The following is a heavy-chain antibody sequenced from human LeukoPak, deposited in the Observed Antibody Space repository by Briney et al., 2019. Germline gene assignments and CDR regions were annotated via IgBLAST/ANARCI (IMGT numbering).Heavy chain of an antibody. Sequence: SETLSLTCAVYGGSFSGYYWSWIRQPPGKGLEWIGEINHSGSTNYNPSLKSRVTISVDTSKNQFSLKLSSVTAADTAVYYCARGPTPSYWGQETLVTVSS. J-gene: IGHJ4*02. CDR3: ARGPTPSY. V-gene: IGHV4-34*01. CDR2: INHSGST. CDR1: GGSFSGYY.